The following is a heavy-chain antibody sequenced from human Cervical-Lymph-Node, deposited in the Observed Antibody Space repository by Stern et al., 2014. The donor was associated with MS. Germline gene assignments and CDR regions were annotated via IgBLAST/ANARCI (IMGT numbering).Heavy chain of an antibody. J-gene: IGHJ4*02. CDR1: GYRFSTFY. V-gene: IGHV1-2*06. D-gene: IGHD3-16*02. CDR3: ARIYCSGDECYHSFDT. Sequence: VQLVESGAEVKKPGASVKVSCKASGYRFSTFYLHWLRQAPGQGLQWIGRIDPGSGATTSSQTFHGRRTMTRDRSITTAYLELSGLRSDDTAVYYCARIYCSGDECYHSFDTWGQGTLVTVSS. CDR2: IDPGSGAT.